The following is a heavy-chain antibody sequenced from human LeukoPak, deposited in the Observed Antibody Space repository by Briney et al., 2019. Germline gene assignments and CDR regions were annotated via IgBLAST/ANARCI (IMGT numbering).Heavy chain of an antibody. V-gene: IGHV1-18*01. CDR1: GYTCTSYG. CDR3: ARGRRQLERQMYWFDP. CDR2: ISAYNGNT. J-gene: IGHJ5*02. D-gene: IGHD1-1*01. Sequence: ASVKVSCKASGYTCTSYGISWVRQAPGQGLEWMGWISAYNGNTNYAQKLQGRVTMTTDTSTSTAYMELRSLRSDDTAVYYCARGRRQLERQMYWFDPWGQGTLVTVSS.